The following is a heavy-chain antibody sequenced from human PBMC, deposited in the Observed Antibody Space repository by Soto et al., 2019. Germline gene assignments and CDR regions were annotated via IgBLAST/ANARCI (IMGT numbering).Heavy chain of an antibody. CDR2: LSGSGGST. CDR1: GFTFSSYA. CDR3: AKGADNWKYSPLEY. D-gene: IGHD1-7*01. Sequence: VQLLESGGGLVQPGGFLRLSCAASGFTFSSYAMSWVRQAPGKGLEWVSALSGSGGSTYYADSVKGRFTISRDNSKNTLSLQMNSRRAEDTAVYYCAKGADNWKYSPLEYWDQGMLVTVSS. J-gene: IGHJ4*02. V-gene: IGHV3-23*01.